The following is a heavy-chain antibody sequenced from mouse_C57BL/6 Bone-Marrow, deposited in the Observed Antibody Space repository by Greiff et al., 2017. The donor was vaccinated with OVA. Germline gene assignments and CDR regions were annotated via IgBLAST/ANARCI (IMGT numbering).Heavy chain of an antibody. Sequence: EVKLVESGPGLVKPSQSLSLTCSVTGYSITSGYYWNWIRQFPGNKLEWMGYISYDGSNNYNPSLKNRISITRDTSKNQFFLKLNSVTTEDTATYYCAQIYYEDYAMDYWGQGTSVTVSS. D-gene: IGHD2-4*01. J-gene: IGHJ4*01. CDR3: AQIYYEDYAMDY. CDR1: GYSITSGYY. CDR2: ISYDGSN. V-gene: IGHV3-6*01.